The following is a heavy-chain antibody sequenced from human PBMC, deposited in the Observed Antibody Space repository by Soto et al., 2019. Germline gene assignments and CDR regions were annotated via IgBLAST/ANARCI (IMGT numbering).Heavy chain of an antibody. D-gene: IGHD5-18*01. CDR1: GFIFSNYW. J-gene: IGHJ2*01. V-gene: IGHV3-7*05. CDR3: VRDVTGGYSFGC. Sequence: EVQLVESGGGLVQPGGSLRLSCAASGFIFSNYWMYWVRQAPGKGLEWVANIKIAASEKYYVEAVKGGFTISRDNARNSLYLQMNGLRAEDTAVYYCVRDVTGGYSFGCWGHGTLVTVS. CDR2: IKIAASEK.